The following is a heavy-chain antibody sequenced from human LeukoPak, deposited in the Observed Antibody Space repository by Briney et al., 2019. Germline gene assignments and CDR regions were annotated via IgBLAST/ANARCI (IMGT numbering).Heavy chain of an antibody. CDR2: IIPIFGTA. J-gene: IGHJ4*02. CDR1: GGTFSSYA. D-gene: IGHD5-18*01. Sequence: SVKVSCKASGGTFSSYAISWVRQAPGQGLEWMGGIIPIFGTANYAQKFQGRVTITADESTSTAYMELSSLRSEDTAVYYCARDGNGRGYSYGYLDYWGQGTLVTVSS. CDR3: ARDGNGRGYSYGYLDY. V-gene: IGHV1-69*13.